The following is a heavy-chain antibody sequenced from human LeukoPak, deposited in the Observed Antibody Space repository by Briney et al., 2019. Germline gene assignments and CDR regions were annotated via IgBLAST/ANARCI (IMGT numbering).Heavy chain of an antibody. CDR3: ARGKGITGTTGDFDY. J-gene: IGHJ4*02. Sequence: SETLSLTCAVYGGSFSGYYWSWIRQPPGKGLEWIGEISHSGSTNYNPSLKSRVTISVDTSKNQFSLKLSSVTAADTAVYYCARGKGITGTTGDFDYWGQGTLVTVSS. D-gene: IGHD1-7*01. CDR1: GGSFSGYY. CDR2: ISHSGST. V-gene: IGHV4-34*01.